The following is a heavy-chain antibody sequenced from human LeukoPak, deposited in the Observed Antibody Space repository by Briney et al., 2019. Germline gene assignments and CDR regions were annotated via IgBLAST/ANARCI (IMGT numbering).Heavy chain of an antibody. Sequence: GGSLRLSCAASGFTFSTDAMYWVRQAPGKGLEYVSAISGSGVNTYYANSVKGRFTISRDNSKNTLYLQLGSLRAEDMAVYYCARDSSLRMDRGQGTLVTVSA. CDR2: ISGSGVNT. CDR3: ARDSSLRMD. CDR1: GFTFSTDA. D-gene: IGHD2-8*01. V-gene: IGHV3-64*01. J-gene: IGHJ4*02.